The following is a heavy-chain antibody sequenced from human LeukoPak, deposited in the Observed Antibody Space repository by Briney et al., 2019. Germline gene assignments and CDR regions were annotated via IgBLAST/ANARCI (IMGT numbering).Heavy chain of an antibody. D-gene: IGHD2/OR15-2a*01. CDR1: GFTFSGHG. J-gene: IGHJ4*02. Sequence: GVSLRLSCVASGFTFSGHGMHWVRQAPGKGLEWVAVIWANGITKHYADSVKGRFTISRDNSRSTLYLQMTSLTAEDTAIYYCARDASFYADDYWGQGTQVTVSS. CDR2: IWANGITK. V-gene: IGHV3-33*01. CDR3: ARDASFYADDY.